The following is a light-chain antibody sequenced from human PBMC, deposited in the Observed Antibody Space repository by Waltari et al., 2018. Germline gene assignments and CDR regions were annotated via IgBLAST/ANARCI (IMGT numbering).Light chain of an antibody. V-gene: IGKV1-27*01. Sequence: DIQMTQSPSSLSASVGDRVTITCRASQGISHYLAWYQQKPGKVPKLLIYAASTLHSGVPSRFSGSGSGTDFTLTISSLQPEDVATYYCQKYNSAPLTFGGGTKVEIK. CDR1: QGISHY. J-gene: IGKJ4*01. CDR2: AAS. CDR3: QKYNSAPLT.